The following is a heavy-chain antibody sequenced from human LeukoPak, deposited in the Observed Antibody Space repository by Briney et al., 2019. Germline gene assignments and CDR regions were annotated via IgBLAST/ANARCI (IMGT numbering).Heavy chain of an antibody. Sequence: PGGSLRLSCAASGFTFSSYGMHWVRQAPGEGLEWVAFIRYDGSNKYYADSVKGRFTISRDNSKNTVYLQMNSLRPEDTAVYYCARDRGYSYGYYYWGQGTLVTVSS. CDR3: ARDRGYSYGYYY. CDR2: IRYDGSNK. V-gene: IGHV3-30*02. D-gene: IGHD5-18*01. J-gene: IGHJ4*02. CDR1: GFTFSSYG.